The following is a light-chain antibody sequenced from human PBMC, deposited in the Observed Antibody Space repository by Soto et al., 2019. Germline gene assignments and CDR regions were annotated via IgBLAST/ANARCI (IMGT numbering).Light chain of an antibody. V-gene: IGKV3-20*01. CDR1: QAVTGNY. Sequence: EVVLTQSPDTLSLSPGERATLSCRASQAVTGNYLAGYQQKPGQAPRLLIYGASNRATGIPDRFSGSGSGTDFTLTISRLEPEDFAVYYCQQCGPSLKYTFGQGTKLEIK. CDR2: GAS. J-gene: IGKJ2*01. CDR3: QQCGPSLKYT.